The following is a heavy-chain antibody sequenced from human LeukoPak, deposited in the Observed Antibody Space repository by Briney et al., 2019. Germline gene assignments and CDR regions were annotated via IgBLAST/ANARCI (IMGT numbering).Heavy chain of an antibody. CDR3: ARGDILTGYPYFFDY. CDR1: EYTFTGYY. Sequence: ASVKVSCKASEYTFTGYYIHWVRQAPGQGLEWMGWINPNSGGTNFAQKFQGRVTMTRDTSISTAYMELSRLRSDDPAVYYCARGDILTGYPYFFDYWGQGTLVTVSS. V-gene: IGHV1-2*02. J-gene: IGHJ4*02. D-gene: IGHD3-9*01. CDR2: INPNSGGT.